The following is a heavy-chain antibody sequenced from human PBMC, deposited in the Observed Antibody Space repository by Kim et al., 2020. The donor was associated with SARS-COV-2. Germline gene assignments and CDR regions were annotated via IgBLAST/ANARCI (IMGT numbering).Heavy chain of an antibody. V-gene: IGHV1-18*01. CDR2: ISAYNGNT. CDR1: GYTFTSYG. D-gene: IGHD6-13*01. CDR3: ARVAEIAAAVFVGFDY. Sequence: ASVKVSCKASGYTFTSYGISWVRQVPGQGLEWMGWISAYNGNTNYAQKLQGRVTMTTDTSTSTAYMELRSLRSDDTAVYYCARVAEIAAAVFVGFDYWGQGTLVTVSS. J-gene: IGHJ4*02.